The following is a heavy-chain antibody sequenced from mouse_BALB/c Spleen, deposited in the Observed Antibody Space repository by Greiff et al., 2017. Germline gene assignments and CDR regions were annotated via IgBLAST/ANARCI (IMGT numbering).Heavy chain of an antibody. J-gene: IGHJ4*01. CDR2: ISDGGSYT. CDR1: GFTFSDYY. D-gene: IGHD1-1*01. Sequence: EVNVVESGGGLVKPGGSLKLSCAASGFTFSDYYMYWVRQTPEKRLEWVATISDGGSYTYYPDSVKGRFTISRDNAKNNLYLQMSSLKSEDTAMYYCARNYYGSIYAMDYWGQGTSVTVSS. CDR3: ARNYYGSIYAMDY. V-gene: IGHV5-4*02.